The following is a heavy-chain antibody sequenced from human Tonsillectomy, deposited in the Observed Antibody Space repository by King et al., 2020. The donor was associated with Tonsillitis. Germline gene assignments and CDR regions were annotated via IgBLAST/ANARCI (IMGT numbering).Heavy chain of an antibody. J-gene: IGHJ3*02. CDR1: GGSISTYY. CDR2: IYYSGST. CDR3: ARDREFCTNGVCTLDAFDI. Sequence: VQLQESGPGLVKPSETLSLTCTVSGGSISTYYWSWLRQPPGKELEWIGYIYYSGSTSYNPSLKSRVTISVDTSKNQFPLRLSSVTAADTAVYYCARDREFCTNGVCTLDAFDIWGQGTMVTVSS. D-gene: IGHD2-8*01. V-gene: IGHV4-59*01.